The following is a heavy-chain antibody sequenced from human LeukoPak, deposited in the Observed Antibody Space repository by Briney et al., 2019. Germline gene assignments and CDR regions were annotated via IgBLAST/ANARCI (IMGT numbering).Heavy chain of an antibody. CDR2: INPNSGGT. CDR1: GYTFTGYY. D-gene: IGHD3-16*01. CDR3: ARVRWGEDNRGIDY. Sequence: ASVKVSCKASGYTFTGYYMRWVRQTPGQGLEWMGWINPNSGGTNYAQKFQGRVTMTRDTSISTAYMELSRLRSDDTAVYYCARVRWGEDNRGIDYWGQGTLVTVSS. V-gene: IGHV1-2*02. J-gene: IGHJ4*02.